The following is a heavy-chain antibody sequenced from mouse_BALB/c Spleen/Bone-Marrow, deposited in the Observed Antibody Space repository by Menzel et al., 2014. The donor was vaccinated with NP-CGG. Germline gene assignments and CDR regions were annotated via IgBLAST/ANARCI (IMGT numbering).Heavy chain of an antibody. CDR1: GYSITSGYA. Sequence: EVHLVESGPGLVKPSQSLSLTCTVTGYSITSGYAWNWIRQFPGNKLEWMGYISYSGSTSYNPSLKSRISITRDTSKNQFFLQLNSVTTEDTATYYCARSVYYGSSYVDYWGQGTTLTVSS. CDR2: ISYSGST. J-gene: IGHJ2*01. CDR3: ARSVYYGSSYVDY. D-gene: IGHD1-1*01. V-gene: IGHV3-2*02.